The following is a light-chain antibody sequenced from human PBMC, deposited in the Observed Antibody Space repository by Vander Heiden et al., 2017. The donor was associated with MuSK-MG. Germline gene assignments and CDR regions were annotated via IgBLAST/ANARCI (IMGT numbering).Light chain of an antibody. V-gene: IGKV3-11*01. Sequence: EIVLTQSPATLSLSPGERATLSCRASQSVSSYLAWYRQKPGQAPRLLIYDASNRATGIPARFSGSGSGTDFTLTISSLEPEDFAVYYCQQRVNWPPLTFGGGTKVXIK. CDR3: QQRVNWPPLT. J-gene: IGKJ4*01. CDR2: DAS. CDR1: QSVSSY.